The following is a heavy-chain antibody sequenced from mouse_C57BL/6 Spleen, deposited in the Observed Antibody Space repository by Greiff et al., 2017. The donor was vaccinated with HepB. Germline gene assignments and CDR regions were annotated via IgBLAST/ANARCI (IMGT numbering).Heavy chain of an antibody. V-gene: IGHV1-82*01. CDR1: GYAFSSSW. CDR3: ARWEAYDGYSYYFDY. Sequence: VQLQQSGPELVKPGASVKISCKASGYAFSSSWMNWVKQRPGKGLEWIGRLYPGDGDTNYNGKFKGKATLTADKSSSTAYMQLSSLTSEDSAVYFCARWEAYDGYSYYFDYWGQGTTLTVSS. J-gene: IGHJ2*01. D-gene: IGHD2-3*01. CDR2: LYPGDGDT.